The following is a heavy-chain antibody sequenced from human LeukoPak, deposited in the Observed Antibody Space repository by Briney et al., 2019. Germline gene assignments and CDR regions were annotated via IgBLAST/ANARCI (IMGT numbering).Heavy chain of an antibody. Sequence: ASVKVSCKASGYTFTDYYLRWVRQAPGQGLEWMRWINPKSGGTNSAQKFQSRVTMTRDTSISTAYMELSRLTSDDTAVYYCARVAVSFWSGLDYWGQGTLVTVSS. CDR1: GYTFTDYY. CDR2: INPKSGGT. CDR3: ARVAVSFWSGLDY. D-gene: IGHD3-3*01. J-gene: IGHJ4*02. V-gene: IGHV1-2*02.